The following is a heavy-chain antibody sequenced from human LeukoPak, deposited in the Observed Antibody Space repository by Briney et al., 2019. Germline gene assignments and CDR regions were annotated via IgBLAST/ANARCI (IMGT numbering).Heavy chain of an antibody. V-gene: IGHV3-21*01. D-gene: IGHD3-9*01. CDR2: ISSSSSYI. CDR1: GFTFSSYS. Sequence: GGSLRLSCAASGFTFSSYSMSWVRQAPGKGLEWVTSISSSSSYIYYADSVKGRFTISRDNAKNSLYLQMNSLRAEDTAVYYCAREYYDILTGCSRRYYYMDVWGKGTTVTVSS. CDR3: AREYYDILTGCSRRYYYMDV. J-gene: IGHJ6*03.